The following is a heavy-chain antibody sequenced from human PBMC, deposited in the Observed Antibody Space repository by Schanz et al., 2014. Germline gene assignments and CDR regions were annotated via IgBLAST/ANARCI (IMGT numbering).Heavy chain of an antibody. J-gene: IGHJ4*02. CDR1: GLAFRSYA. V-gene: IGHV3-30-3*02. CDR3: AKDGRLPYYGTGSDFDY. Sequence: QAQLVESGGGVVQPGRSLRLSCAASGLAFRSYAMHWVRQAPGKGLEWAALISHDGNNKHYVDTVEGRFTISRDNLKNTVYLQMNSLRAGDTAVYYCAKDGRLPYYGTGSDFDYWGQGTLVAVSS. D-gene: IGHD3-22*01. CDR2: ISHDGNNK.